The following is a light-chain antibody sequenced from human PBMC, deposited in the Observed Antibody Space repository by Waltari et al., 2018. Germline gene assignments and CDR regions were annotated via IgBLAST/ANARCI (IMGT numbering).Light chain of an antibody. CDR3: QQLKSYPIT. CDR1: QVILGY. CDR2: AAS. Sequence: TQLTQSPSSLAASVGDRVTISCRTSQVILGYLAWYQQKPGKAPKLLIYAASTLQSGVPSRFSGSGSGMDLNITISSLQPEDFATYYCQQLKSYPITFGGGTKVESK. V-gene: IGKV1-9*01. J-gene: IGKJ4*01.